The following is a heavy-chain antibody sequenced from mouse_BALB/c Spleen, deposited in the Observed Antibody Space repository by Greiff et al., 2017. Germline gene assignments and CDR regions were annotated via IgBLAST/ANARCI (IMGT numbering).Heavy chain of an antibody. D-gene: IGHD2-14*01. Sequence: EVQRVESGGGLVQPGGSRKLSCAASGFTFSSFGMHWVRQAPEKGLEWVAYISSGSSTIYYADTVKGRFTISRDNPKNTLFLQMTSLRSEDTAMYYCARRDRYDAWFAYWGQGTLVTVSA. CDR3: ARRDRYDAWFAY. CDR1: GFTFSSFG. CDR2: ISSGSSTI. V-gene: IGHV5-17*02. J-gene: IGHJ3*01.